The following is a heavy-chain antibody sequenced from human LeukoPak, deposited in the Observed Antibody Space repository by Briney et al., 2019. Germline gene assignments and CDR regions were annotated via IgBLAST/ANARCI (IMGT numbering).Heavy chain of an antibody. J-gene: IGHJ6*04. CDR2: ISSDENNK. CDR3: AQESLAYYDFWSGYLRGTLQDV. CDR1: GFTFSTYV. V-gene: IGHV3-30*18. D-gene: IGHD3-3*01. Sequence: PGGSLRLSCAASGFTFSTYVMHWVRQAPGKGLEWVALISSDENNKDYADSVKGRFTISRDNSKNTLYLQMNSLRAEDTAVYYCAQESLAYYDFWSGYLRGTLQDVWGKGTTVTVSS.